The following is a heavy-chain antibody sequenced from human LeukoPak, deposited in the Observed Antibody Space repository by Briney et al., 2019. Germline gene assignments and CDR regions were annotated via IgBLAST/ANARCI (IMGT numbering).Heavy chain of an antibody. J-gene: IGHJ4*02. Sequence: GASVKVSCKASGGTFSSYAISWVRQAPGQGLEWMGGIIPIFGTANYAQKFQGRVTITTDESTSTAYMELSRLRSEDTAVYYCARDHCSSTSCYTRGLDYWGQGTLVTVSS. CDR1: GGTFSSYA. CDR3: ARDHCSSTSCYTRGLDY. D-gene: IGHD2-2*01. CDR2: IIPIFGTA. V-gene: IGHV1-69*05.